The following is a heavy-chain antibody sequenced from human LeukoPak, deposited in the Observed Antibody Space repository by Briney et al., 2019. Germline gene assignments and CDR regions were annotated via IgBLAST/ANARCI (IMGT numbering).Heavy chain of an antibody. J-gene: IGHJ4*02. CDR2: INPSGGST. CDR1: GYTFTSYY. CDR3: ARDYYDSSGYYRGYYYFDY. Sequence: ASVKVSCKASGYTFTSYYVHWVRQAPGQGLEWMGIINPSGGSTSYAQKFQGRVTMTRDTSTSTVYMELSSLRSEDTAVYYCARDYYDSSGYYRGYYYFDYWGQGTLVTVSS. V-gene: IGHV1-46*01. D-gene: IGHD3-22*01.